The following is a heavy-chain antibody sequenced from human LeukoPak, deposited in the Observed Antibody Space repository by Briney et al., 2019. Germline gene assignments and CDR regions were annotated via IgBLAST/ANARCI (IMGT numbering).Heavy chain of an antibody. CDR1: GYTFTGYG. CDR2: ISAYNGNT. V-gene: IGHV1-18*01. Sequence: ASVKVSCKASGYTFTGYGISWVRQAPGQGLEWMGWISAYNGNTNYAQKLQGRVTMTTDTSTSTAYMELRSLRSDDTAVYYCARDALLYYDSSGHLDYWGQGTLVTVSS. D-gene: IGHD3-22*01. CDR3: ARDALLYYDSSGHLDY. J-gene: IGHJ4*02.